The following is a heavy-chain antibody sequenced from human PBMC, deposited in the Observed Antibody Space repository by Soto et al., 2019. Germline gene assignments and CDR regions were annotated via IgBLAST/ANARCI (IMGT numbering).Heavy chain of an antibody. CDR2: ISGSGGST. CDR1: GFTFSSYA. D-gene: IGHD3-3*01. V-gene: IGHV3-23*01. J-gene: IGHJ4*02. CDR3: AKVPDYDFWSGYYVFDY. Sequence: GGSLRLSCAASGFTFSSYAMSWVRQAPGKGLEWVSAISGSGGSTYYADSVKGRFTISRDNSKNTLYLQMNSLRAEDTAVYYCAKVPDYDFWSGYYVFDYWGQGTLVTVSS.